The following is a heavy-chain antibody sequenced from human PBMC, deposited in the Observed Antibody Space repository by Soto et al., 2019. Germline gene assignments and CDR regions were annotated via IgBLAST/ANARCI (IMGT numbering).Heavy chain of an antibody. CDR1: GFTFSRYG. J-gene: IGHJ4*01. CDR2: ISYDGSNK. D-gene: IGHD3-22*01. Sequence: LRLSCAASGFTFSRYGMHWVRQAPGKGLEWVAVISYDGSNKYYADSVKGRFTISRDNSKNTLYLQMNSLRAEDTAAYYCANGGGGGSGYYFDYWGQGTLVTVSS. CDR3: ANGGGGGSGYYFDY. V-gene: IGHV3-30*18.